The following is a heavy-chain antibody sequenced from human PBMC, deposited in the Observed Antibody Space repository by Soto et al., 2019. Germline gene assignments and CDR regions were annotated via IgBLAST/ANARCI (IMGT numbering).Heavy chain of an antibody. D-gene: IGHD6-19*01. Sequence: QVQLVQSGAEVKKPGSSVKVSCKASGGTFSSYAISWVRQAPGQGLEWMGGSIPIFGTANYAQKFQGRVTITADESTSTADMELSSLRSEDTAVYYCARPHSSGWYDDAFDIWGQGTMVTVSS. V-gene: IGHV1-69*01. J-gene: IGHJ3*02. CDR2: SIPIFGTA. CDR3: ARPHSSGWYDDAFDI. CDR1: GGTFSSYA.